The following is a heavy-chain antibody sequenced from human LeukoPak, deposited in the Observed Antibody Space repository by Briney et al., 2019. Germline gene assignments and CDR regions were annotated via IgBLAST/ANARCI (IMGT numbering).Heavy chain of an antibody. D-gene: IGHD3-3*01. V-gene: IGHV2-5*02. Sequence: ESGPTLVKPPQTLTLTCTFSGFSLTSRGVGVGWIRQPPGKALEWLSFIFWDGDKRYNPSLKTRVTIPTDTSHNELVLRVTNVDPADTGTYYCAHLTTIFGVVSFFDYWGQGSLVSVSS. J-gene: IGHJ4*02. CDR2: IFWDGDK. CDR3: AHLTTIFGVVSFFDY. CDR1: GFSLTSRGVG.